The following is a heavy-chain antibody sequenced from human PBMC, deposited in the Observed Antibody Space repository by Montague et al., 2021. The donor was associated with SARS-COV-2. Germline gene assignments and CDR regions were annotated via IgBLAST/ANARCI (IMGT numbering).Heavy chain of an antibody. CDR2: IYYSGST. CDR3: ARVFPRWLQFDPYFDY. Sequence: SATLSLTCTVSDGSISSYYWSWIRQPPGKGLEWIGYIYYSGSTNYNPSLKSRVTISVDTSKNQFSLKLSSVTAADTAVYYCARVFPRWLQFDPYFDYWGQGTLVTVSS. D-gene: IGHD5-24*01. J-gene: IGHJ4*02. V-gene: IGHV4-59*01. CDR1: DGSISSYY.